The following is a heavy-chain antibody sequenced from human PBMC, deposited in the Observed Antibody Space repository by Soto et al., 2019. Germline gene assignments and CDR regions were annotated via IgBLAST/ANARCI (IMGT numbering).Heavy chain of an antibody. CDR2: INPSGGST. D-gene: IGHD2-15*01. CDR3: ARSFGPDCSGGSCDQYNWFDP. V-gene: IGHV1-46*01. J-gene: IGHJ5*02. CDR1: GYTFTSYY. Sequence: ASVKVSCKASGYTFTSYYMHWVRQAPGQGLEWMGIINPSGGSTSYAQKFQDRVTMTRDTSTSTVYMELSSLRSEDTAVYYCARSFGPDCSGGSCDQYNWFDPWGQGTLVAVS.